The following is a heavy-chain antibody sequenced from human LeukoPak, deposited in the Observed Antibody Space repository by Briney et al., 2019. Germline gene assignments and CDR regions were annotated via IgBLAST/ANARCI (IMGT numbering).Heavy chain of an antibody. CDR3: ARVRQWLGGDY. V-gene: IGHV4-34*01. D-gene: IGHD6-19*01. CDR1: GGSFSGYY. CDR2: INHSGST. J-gene: IGHJ4*02. Sequence: PSETLSLTCAVYGGSFSGYYWSWIRQPPGKGLEWIGEINHSGSTNYNPSLKRRVTISVDTSKNQFSLRLSSVTAADTAVYYCARVRQWLGGDYWGQGTLVTVSS.